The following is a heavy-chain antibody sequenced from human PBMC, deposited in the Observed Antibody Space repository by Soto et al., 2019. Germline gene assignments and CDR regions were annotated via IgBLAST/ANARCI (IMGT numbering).Heavy chain of an antibody. D-gene: IGHD1-26*01. CDR2: IIPIFGTA. J-gene: IGHJ4*02. CDR1: GGTFSSYS. Sequence: QVQLVQSGAEVKKPGSSVKVSCKASGGTFSSYSINWVRQAAGQGLEWMGEIIPIFGTANYAQKFQGRVTITADESTSTAYMELSSLRSEDTAVYYCARDGGRHSGGIDYWGQGHLVTVSS. CDR3: ARDGGRHSGGIDY. V-gene: IGHV1-69*01.